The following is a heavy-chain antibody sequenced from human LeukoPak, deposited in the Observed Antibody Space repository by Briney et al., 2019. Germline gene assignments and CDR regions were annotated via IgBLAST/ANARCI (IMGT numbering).Heavy chain of an antibody. CDR1: GGSFSGYY. D-gene: IGHD3-3*01. CDR2: INHSGST. CDR3: AREDAISRFDY. J-gene: IGHJ4*02. V-gene: IGHV4-34*01. Sequence: PSETLSLTCAVYGGSFSGYYWSWIRQPPGKGLEWIGEINHSGSTNYNPSLKSRVTISVDTSKNQFSLKLSSVTAADTAVYYCAREDAISRFDYWGQGTLVTVSS.